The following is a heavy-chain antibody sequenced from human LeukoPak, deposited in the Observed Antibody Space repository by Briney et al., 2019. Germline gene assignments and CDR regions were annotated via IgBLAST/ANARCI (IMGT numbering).Heavy chain of an antibody. CDR3: VADCYGDCID. CDR2: IVVGSGNT. V-gene: IGHV1-58*01. D-gene: IGHD4-17*01. Sequence: SVKVSCKSSGFXFSSSAVQWVRQARGQRLEWIGWIVVGSGNTNYAQNFQERVTITRDMSTSTAYMELSSLRSEDTAVYYCVADCYGDCIDWGQGTLVTVSS. J-gene: IGHJ4*02. CDR1: GFXFSSSA.